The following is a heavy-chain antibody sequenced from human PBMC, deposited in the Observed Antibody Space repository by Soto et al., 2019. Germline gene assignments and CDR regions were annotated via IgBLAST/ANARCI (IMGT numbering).Heavy chain of an antibody. Sequence: SETLSLTCTVSGGYISSYYWSWIRHTPGKGLEWIGYIYYTGSTNYNPSLKGRVTMSVDTSRDQVSLRLRSVTRADTAVYYCARDQYDFRSGSYYYAMEVWGQGTKVTASS. J-gene: IGHJ6*02. CDR1: GGYISSYY. V-gene: IGHV4-59*01. CDR3: ARDQYDFRSGSYYYAMEV. CDR2: IYYTGST. D-gene: IGHD3-3*01.